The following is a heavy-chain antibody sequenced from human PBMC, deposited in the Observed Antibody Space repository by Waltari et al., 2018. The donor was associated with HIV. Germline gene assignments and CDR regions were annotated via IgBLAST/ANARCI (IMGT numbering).Heavy chain of an antibody. J-gene: IGHJ4*02. Sequence: QVQLQQSGPGLVRPSQTLSLTCAISGDNLSNDRAAWNWIRQSPSRGLEWLRRTYDGTKCCNDYARSVSGRININPDKSKNQFSRQLNSVTPDDTAVYFCVRDGPHDGYIGYFDYWGQGSLVTVSA. CDR1: GDNLSNDRAA. CDR3: VRDGPHDGYIGYFDY. V-gene: IGHV6-1*01. CDR2: TYDGTKCCN. D-gene: IGHD2-21*01.